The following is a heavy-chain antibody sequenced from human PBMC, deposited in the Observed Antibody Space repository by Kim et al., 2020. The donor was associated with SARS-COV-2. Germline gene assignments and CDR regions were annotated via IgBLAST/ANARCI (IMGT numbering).Heavy chain of an antibody. CDR2: IYTSRGT. V-gene: IGHV4-61*02. D-gene: IGHD3-22*01. J-gene: IGHJ5*02. Sequence: SETLSLTCTVSGGSISSGSYYWSWIRQPAGKGLEWIGRIYTSRGTNYNPSLKTRVTISVATSKNQFSLKLITVTAADTAVYYCASASSGYYHNWFGPWGQGTLVTVSP. CDR3: ASASSGYYHNWFGP. CDR1: GGSISSGSYY.